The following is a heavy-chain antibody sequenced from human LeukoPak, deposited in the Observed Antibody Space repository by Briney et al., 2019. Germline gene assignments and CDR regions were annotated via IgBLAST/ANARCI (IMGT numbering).Heavy chain of an antibody. D-gene: IGHD3-10*01. CDR2: ISSRSSYK. V-gene: IGHV3-21*01. CDR1: GLTFGSDS. Sequence: GGSLRLSCAASGLTFGSDSMNWVRQAPGKGLGWVSSISSRSSYKYCADSVKGRFTISRDNAQNSLHLQMNSLRAEDTAVYYCAREPEGHYYGSEKPYYYGMDVWGQGTTVTVSS. J-gene: IGHJ6*02. CDR3: AREPEGHYYGSEKPYYYGMDV.